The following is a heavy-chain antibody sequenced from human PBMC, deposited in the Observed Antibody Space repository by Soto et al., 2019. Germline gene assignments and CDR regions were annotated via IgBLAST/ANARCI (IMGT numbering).Heavy chain of an antibody. CDR2: IDQDGSER. D-gene: IGHD1-26*01. CDR1: GFTFSVYR. Sequence: EVQMVASGGGLVQPGGSLILSCAASGFTFSVYRMSWVRQAPGKGLEWVAKIDQDGSERDYVGSVKGRFTVSRDNAKNSLFLQMNSLGVDDTAVYYCARDWDKWGQGTLVTVSS. J-gene: IGHJ4*02. CDR3: ARDWDK. V-gene: IGHV3-7*01.